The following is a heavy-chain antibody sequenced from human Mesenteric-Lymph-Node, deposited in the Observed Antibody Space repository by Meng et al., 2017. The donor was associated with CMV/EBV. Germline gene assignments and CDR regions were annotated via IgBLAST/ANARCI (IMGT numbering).Heavy chain of an antibody. V-gene: IGHV1-69*02. D-gene: IGHD3-3*01. J-gene: IGHJ6*02. Sequence: SVKVSCKASGGTFSSYTISWVRPAPGQGLEWMGRIIPILGIANYAQKFQGRVTITADKSTSTAYMELSSLGSEDTAVYYCARNGQYYDFWSGYSDYYYGMDVWGQGTTVTVSS. CDR1: GGTFSSYT. CDR3: ARNGQYYDFWSGYSDYYYGMDV. CDR2: IIPILGIA.